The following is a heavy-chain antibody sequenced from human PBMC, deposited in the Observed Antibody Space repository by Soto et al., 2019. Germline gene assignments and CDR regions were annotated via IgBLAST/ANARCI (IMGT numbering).Heavy chain of an antibody. CDR1: GFSLSTRDVG. V-gene: IGHV2-5*02. J-gene: IGHJ4*02. CDR3: AHCRGGVASF. Sequence: QITLNESGPTLVKPTQTLTLTCTFSGFSLSTRDVGVGWIRQPPGEALEWLGVVYWDDSKTYSPSLGSRLTITKDTSKKQVVRRMTKMDPVDTATYYCAHCRGGVASFWGQGTLVTVSS. D-gene: IGHD2-2*01. CDR2: VYWDDSK.